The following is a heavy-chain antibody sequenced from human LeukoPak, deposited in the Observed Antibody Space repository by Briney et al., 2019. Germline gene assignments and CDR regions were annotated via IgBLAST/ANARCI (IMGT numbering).Heavy chain of an antibody. D-gene: IGHD5-24*01. CDR2: IYYSGST. Sequence: SETLSLTCTVPGGSISSSSYYWGWIRQPPGKGLEWIGSIYYSGSTYYNPSLKSRVTISVDTSKNQFSLKLSSVTAADTAVYYCARRRDGYNQVWFDPWGQGTLVTVSS. J-gene: IGHJ5*02. CDR1: GGSISSSSYY. V-gene: IGHV4-39*01. CDR3: ARRRDGYNQVWFDP.